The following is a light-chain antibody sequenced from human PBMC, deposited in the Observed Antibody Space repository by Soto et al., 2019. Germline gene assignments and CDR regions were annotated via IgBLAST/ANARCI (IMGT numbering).Light chain of an antibody. J-gene: IGLJ3*02. CDR2: GVS. V-gene: IGLV2-23*02. CDR3: CSYGRSSTASWL. CDR1: SGDVGNYNL. Sequence: QSALAQPASVSGSPGQSITISCTGSSGDVGNYNLVSWYQQHPDKAPKLIIFGVSERPSGVSDRFSGSKSANTASLTISSLQSEDEADYYCCSYGRSSTASWLFGGGTKVTVL.